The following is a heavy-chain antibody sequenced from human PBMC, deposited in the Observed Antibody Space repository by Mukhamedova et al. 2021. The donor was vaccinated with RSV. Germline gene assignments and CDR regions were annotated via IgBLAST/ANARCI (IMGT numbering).Heavy chain of an antibody. CDR3: ARARLGATRDFDY. Sequence: AEYMGGRFTISRDNAENSLYLQMNSLRVEDTAVYYCARARLGATRDFDYWGQGTLGTVSS. D-gene: IGHD1-26*01. J-gene: IGHJ4*02. V-gene: IGHV3-11*06.